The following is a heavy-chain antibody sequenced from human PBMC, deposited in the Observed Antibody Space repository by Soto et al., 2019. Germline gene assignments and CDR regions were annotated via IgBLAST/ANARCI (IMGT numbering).Heavy chain of an antibody. J-gene: IGHJ5*02. CDR1: GYTFTSYD. CDR2: MNPNSGNT. CDR3: ARDAYVLRYFDWSHRFDP. D-gene: IGHD3-9*01. V-gene: IGHV1-8*01. Sequence: ASVKVSCKASGYTFTSYDINWVRQATGQGLEWMGWMNPNSGNTGYAQKFQGRVTMTRNTSISTAYMELGSLRSEDTAVYYCARDAYVLRYFDWSHRFDPWGQGTLVTVSS.